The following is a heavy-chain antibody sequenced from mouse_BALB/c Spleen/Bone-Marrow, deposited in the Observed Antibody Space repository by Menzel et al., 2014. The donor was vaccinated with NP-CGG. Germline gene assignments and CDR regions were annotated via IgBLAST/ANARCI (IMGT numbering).Heavy chain of an antibody. CDR2: ISGYYGDA. D-gene: IGHD2-14*01. CDR3: ARSGKVRNAMDY. J-gene: IGHJ4*01. CDR1: GYTFTDHV. V-gene: IGHV1S137*01. Sequence: QVQLQQSGAKLVRPGVSVKISCKGSGYTFTDHVIHWVKRSHAKSLEWIGVISGYYGDAIYNQKFKGKATMTVDKSSSTAYMELARLTSEDSAIYYCARSGKVRNAMDYWGQGTSVTVSS.